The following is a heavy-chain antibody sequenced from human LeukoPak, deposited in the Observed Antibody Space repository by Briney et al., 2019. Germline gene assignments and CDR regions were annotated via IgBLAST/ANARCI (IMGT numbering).Heavy chain of an antibody. J-gene: IGHJ4*02. Sequence: PSETQSLTCDVSGGSITNNNWWSWVRQPPGKGLEWIGEIYHSGSTNYNPSLKSRVTTSLDKSKNQFSLRLSSVTAADTAVYYCARTWFGEFVNYYFDYWGQGTLVTVSS. V-gene: IGHV4-4*02. D-gene: IGHD3-10*01. CDR1: GGSITNNNW. CDR2: IYHSGST. CDR3: ARTWFGEFVNYYFDY.